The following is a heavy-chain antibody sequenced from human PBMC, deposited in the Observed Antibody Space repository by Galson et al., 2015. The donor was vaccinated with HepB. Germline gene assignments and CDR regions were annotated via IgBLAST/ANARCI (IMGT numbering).Heavy chain of an antibody. CDR2: IWHDGSNQ. D-gene: IGHD6-13*01. Sequence: SLRLSCAASGFIFSRHGIHWVRQAPGKGLECVAMIWHDGSNQLYADSVKGRFTISRDNSKNTLYLQMNSLRAEDTAVYYCARDYASSWYFNHYYGMDVWGQGTTVTVSS. CDR1: GFIFSRHG. CDR3: ARDYASSWYFNHYYGMDV. V-gene: IGHV3-33*01. J-gene: IGHJ6*02.